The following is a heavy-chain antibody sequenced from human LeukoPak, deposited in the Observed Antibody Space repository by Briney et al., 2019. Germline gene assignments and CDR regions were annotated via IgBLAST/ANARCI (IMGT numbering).Heavy chain of an antibody. D-gene: IGHD7-27*01. CDR3: AREDWGPRFDP. CDR2: INHDGTDK. J-gene: IGHJ5*02. Sequence: GGSLRLSCAASGFTSTSYWMTWVRQAPGKGLHWVANINHDGTDKNYADSVKGRFTISRDNAKRSVFLQMNSLRAEDTGLYYCAREDWGPRFDPRGQGALVTVSS. CDR1: GFTSTSYW. V-gene: IGHV3-7*05.